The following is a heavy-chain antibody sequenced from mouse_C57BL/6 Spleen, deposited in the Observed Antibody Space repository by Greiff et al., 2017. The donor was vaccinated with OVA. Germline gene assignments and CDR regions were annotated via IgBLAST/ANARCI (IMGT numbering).Heavy chain of an antibody. D-gene: IGHD1-1*01. J-gene: IGHJ2*01. CDR1: GYSITSGYY. CDR3: ARYYYGSSIFDY. CDR2: ISYDGSN. V-gene: IGHV3-6*01. Sequence: VQLKESGPGLVKPSQSLSLTCSVTGYSITSGYYWNGIRQFPGNKLEWMGYISYDGSNNYNPSLKNRISITRDTSKNQFFLKLNSVTTEDTATYYCARYYYGSSIFDYWGQGTTLTVSS.